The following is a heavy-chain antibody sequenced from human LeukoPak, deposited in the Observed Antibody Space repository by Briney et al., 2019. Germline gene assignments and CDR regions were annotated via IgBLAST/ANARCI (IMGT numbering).Heavy chain of an antibody. V-gene: IGHV1-69*06. CDR1: GYTFINYA. CDR2: IIPIFGTA. Sequence: EASVKVSCKASGYTFINYAISWVRQAPGQGLEWMGGIIPIFGTANYAQKFQGRVTITADKSTSTAYMELSSLRSEDTAVYYCARTYYYDSSGYYYSGGAFDIWGQGTMVTVSS. CDR3: ARTYYYDSSGYYYSGGAFDI. D-gene: IGHD3-22*01. J-gene: IGHJ3*02.